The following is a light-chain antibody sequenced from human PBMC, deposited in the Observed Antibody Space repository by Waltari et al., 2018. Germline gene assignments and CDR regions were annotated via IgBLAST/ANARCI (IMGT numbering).Light chain of an antibody. V-gene: IGKV2-30*01. J-gene: IGKJ1*01. Sequence: DLVVTQSPVTLAVTLGQSASISCTSSQTLLNTDGNVYLNWFHQRPGQSPRRLIYQVSKRESGVPDRFRGSGSHTDFTLTISRVEAEDVGVYFCRQGVRPWTFGQGTKVEIK. CDR1: QTLLNTDGNVY. CDR3: RQGVRPWT. CDR2: QVS.